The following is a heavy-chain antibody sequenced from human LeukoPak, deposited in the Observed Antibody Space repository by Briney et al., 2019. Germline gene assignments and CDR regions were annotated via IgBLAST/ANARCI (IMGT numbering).Heavy chain of an antibody. CDR3: AIKGGRSSSWYPDLINWFDP. CDR2: FDPEDGET. Sequence: ASVKVSCKVSGYTLTELSMHWVRQAPGKGLEWMGGFDPEDGETIYAQKFQGRVTMTEDTSTDTAYMELSSLRSEDTAVYYCAIKGGRSSSWYPDLINWFDPWGQGTLVTVSS. V-gene: IGHV1-24*01. CDR1: GYTLTELS. J-gene: IGHJ5*02. D-gene: IGHD6-13*01.